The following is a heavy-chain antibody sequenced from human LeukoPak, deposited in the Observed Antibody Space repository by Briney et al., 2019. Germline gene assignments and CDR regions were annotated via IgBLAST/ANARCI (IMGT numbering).Heavy chain of an antibody. CDR2: ISSSSGYI. Sequence: KPGGSLRLSCAASGFTFSIYSMNWVRQAPGKGLEWVSSISSSSGYIYYADSVKGRFTISRDNSKNTLYLQMSSLRAEDTAVYYCVKGGYCSGGSCSASDDLEHWGQGTLVTVSS. D-gene: IGHD2-15*01. CDR1: GFTFSIYS. J-gene: IGHJ1*01. V-gene: IGHV3-21*01. CDR3: VKGGYCSGGSCSASDDLEH.